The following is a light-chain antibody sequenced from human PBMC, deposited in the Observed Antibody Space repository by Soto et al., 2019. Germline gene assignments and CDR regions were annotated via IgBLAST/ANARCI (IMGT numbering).Light chain of an antibody. V-gene: IGKV3-15*01. CDR3: QQYNNWLLYT. CDR2: GAS. Sequence: EIVMTQSPATLSASPGERATLSCRASQSVRSNLAWYQQKPGQAPRLLIYGASTRATGIPARFSGSGSGTEFTLTISSLQSGDFAVYYCQQYNNWLLYTFGQGTKLEIK. J-gene: IGKJ2*01. CDR1: QSVRSN.